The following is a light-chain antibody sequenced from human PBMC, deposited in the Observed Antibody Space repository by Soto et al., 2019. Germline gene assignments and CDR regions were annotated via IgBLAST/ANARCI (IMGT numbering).Light chain of an antibody. J-gene: IGKJ1*01. CDR3: QKYDRAPAA. CDR2: AAS. V-gene: IGKV1-27*01. Sequence: DIQVTQSPSSLSASPGDRITITCRASQYIKKFLAWYQQKPGKIPHLLIYAASTLRPGVPSRFSGNASGTDFTLTIASLQPEDVATYYCQKYDRAPAAFGQGTKVDVK. CDR1: QYIKKF.